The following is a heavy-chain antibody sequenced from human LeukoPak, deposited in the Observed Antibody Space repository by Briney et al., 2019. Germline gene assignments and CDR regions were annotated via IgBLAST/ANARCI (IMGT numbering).Heavy chain of an antibody. V-gene: IGHV3-23*01. Sequence: GGSLRLSCAASGFTFSSYAMSWVRQAPGKGLEWVSAISGSGGSTYYADPVKGRFTISRDNSKNTLYLQMNSLRAEDTAVYYCAKDGSSGWYGDAFDIWGQGTMVTVSS. J-gene: IGHJ3*02. CDR3: AKDGSSGWYGDAFDI. CDR2: ISGSGGST. CDR1: GFTFSSYA. D-gene: IGHD6-19*01.